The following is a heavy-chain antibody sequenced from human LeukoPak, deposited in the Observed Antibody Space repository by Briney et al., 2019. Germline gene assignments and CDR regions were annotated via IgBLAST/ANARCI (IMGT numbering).Heavy chain of an antibody. Sequence: GGSLRLSCAASGFTFSTHWMHWVRQAPGKGLVWVSFINNDGGVTSYVDSVKGRFTISRDNAKNTLYLQMNSLRAEDTAMYYCARLYYYGSGPFDYWGQGSLVTVSS. D-gene: IGHD3-10*01. CDR2: INNDGGVT. J-gene: IGHJ4*02. CDR1: GFTFSTHW. V-gene: IGHV3-74*01. CDR3: ARLYYYGSGPFDY.